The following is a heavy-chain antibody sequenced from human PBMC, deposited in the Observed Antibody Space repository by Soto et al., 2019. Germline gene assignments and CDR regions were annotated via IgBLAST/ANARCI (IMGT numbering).Heavy chain of an antibody. D-gene: IGHD3-10*01. CDR3: AKDQLRGVRGVITYYYGMDV. Sequence: QVQLVESGGGVVQPGRSLRLSCAASGFTFSSYGMHWVRQAPGKGLEWVAVISYDGSNKYYADSVKGGFTISRDNSKNLLYLQMNSLRAEDTAVYYCAKDQLRGVRGVITYYYGMDVWGQGTTVTVSS. J-gene: IGHJ6*02. V-gene: IGHV3-30*18. CDR1: GFTFSSYG. CDR2: ISYDGSNK.